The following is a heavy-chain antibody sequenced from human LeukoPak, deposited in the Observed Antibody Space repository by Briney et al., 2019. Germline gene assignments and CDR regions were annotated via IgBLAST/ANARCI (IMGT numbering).Heavy chain of an antibody. CDR3: ARLNYYDFWSGYLDYFDY. V-gene: IGHV1-18*01. Sequence: ASVKVSRKASGYTFTSYGISWVRQAPGQGLEWMGWISAYNGNTNYAQKLQGRVTMTTDTSTSTAYMELRSLRSDDTAVYYCARLNYYDFWSGYLDYFDYWGQGTLVTVSS. CDR1: GYTFTSYG. J-gene: IGHJ4*02. D-gene: IGHD3-3*01. CDR2: ISAYNGNT.